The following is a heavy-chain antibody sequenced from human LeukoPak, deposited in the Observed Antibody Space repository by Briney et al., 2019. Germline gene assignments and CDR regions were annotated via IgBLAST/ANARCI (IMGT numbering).Heavy chain of an antibody. Sequence: PSQTLSLTCTVSGDSISSGHYYWSWIRQHPGKGLEWIGYIHYSGNTYYNPSLKSRITISIDRSKNQFSLKLSSVTAADTAVYYCARVIFSGTVSVVATAYFAYWGQGTLVTVSS. J-gene: IGHJ4*02. D-gene: IGHD2-21*02. V-gene: IGHV4-31*03. CDR3: ARVIFSGTVSVVATAYFAY. CDR1: GDSISSGHYY. CDR2: IHYSGNT.